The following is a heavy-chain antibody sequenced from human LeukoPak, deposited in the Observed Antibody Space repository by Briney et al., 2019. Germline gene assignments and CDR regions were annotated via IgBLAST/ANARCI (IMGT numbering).Heavy chain of an antibody. J-gene: IGHJ4*02. CDR3: ARRPSGYSGYDRVY. D-gene: IGHD5-12*01. CDR1: GFTFSSYA. V-gene: IGHV3-23*01. CDR2: IGYTGDST. Sequence: GGSLRLSCAASGFTFSSYAMNWVRQAPGKGLEWVSGIGYTGDSTFYADSVKGRFTVSRDSSKNTLFLHMNSLRAEDTAVYYCARRPSGYSGYDRVYWGQGTLVTVSS.